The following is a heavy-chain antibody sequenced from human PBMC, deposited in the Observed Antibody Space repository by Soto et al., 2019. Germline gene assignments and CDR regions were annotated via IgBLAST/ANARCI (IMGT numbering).Heavy chain of an antibody. CDR2: ISYDGSNK. J-gene: IGHJ4*02. CDR1: GFTFSSYA. V-gene: IGHV3-30-3*01. D-gene: IGHD2-21*02. Sequence: QVQLVESGGGVVQPGRSLRLSCAASGFTFSSYAMHWVRQAPGKGLEWVAVISYDGSNKYYADSVKGRFTISRDNSKNSLYLQMNSLRAEDTAVYYCESDLAYCGGDCYPGAHFEYRGQGTLVTVSS. CDR3: ESDLAYCGGDCYPGAHFEY.